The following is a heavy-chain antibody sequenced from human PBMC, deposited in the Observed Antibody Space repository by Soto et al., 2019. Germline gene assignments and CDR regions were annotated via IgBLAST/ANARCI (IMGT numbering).Heavy chain of an antibody. CDR1: GGSLSSNY. CDR3: ARYRREAAAGYTLDY. J-gene: IGHJ4*02. D-gene: IGHD6-13*01. CDR2: VYTTGST. Sequence: SVTLSLTCTVSGGSLSSNYWTWIRQPPGKGLEWIGYVYTTGSTNYSPSLKSRVTISADTSQSQISLKVNSMTAADTAVYYCARYRREAAAGYTLDYWAQGLVVTVSS. V-gene: IGHV4-59*13.